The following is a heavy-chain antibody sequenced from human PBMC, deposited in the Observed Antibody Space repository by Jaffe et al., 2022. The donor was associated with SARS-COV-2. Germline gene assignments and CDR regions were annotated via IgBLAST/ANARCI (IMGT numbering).Heavy chain of an antibody. CDR3: ARLDRNWNKNY. D-gene: IGHD1-1*01. CDR1: GGSISSSSYY. CDR2: IYYSGST. Sequence: QLQLQESGPGLVKPSETLSLTCTVSGGSISSSSYYWGWIRQPPGKGLEWIGSIYYSGSTYYNPSLKSRVTISVDTSKNQFSLKLSSVTAADTAVYYCARLDRNWNKNYWGQGTLVTVSS. J-gene: IGHJ4*02. V-gene: IGHV4-39*01.